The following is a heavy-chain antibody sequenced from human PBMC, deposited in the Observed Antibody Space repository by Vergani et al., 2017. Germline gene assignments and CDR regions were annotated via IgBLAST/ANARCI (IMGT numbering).Heavy chain of an antibody. D-gene: IGHD2-21*02. CDR1: GFTFSSYA. J-gene: IGHJ6*02. Sequence: QVQLVESGGGVVQPGGSLRLSCSASGFTFSSYAMHWVRQAPGKGLEYVSAISSNGVSTYYADSVKGRFTISRDNSKNSLYLQMNSLRTEDTALYYCAKDHGPATAYWPRYYYYGMDVWGQGTTVTVSS. V-gene: IGHV3-64*04. CDR2: ISSNGVST. CDR3: AKDHGPATAYWPRYYYYGMDV.